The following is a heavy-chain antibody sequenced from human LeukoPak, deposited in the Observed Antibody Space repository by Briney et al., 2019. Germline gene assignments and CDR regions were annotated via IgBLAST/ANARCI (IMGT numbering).Heavy chain of an antibody. CDR3: AREGPRGNSQFDY. CDR2: IWYDGSNK. D-gene: IGHD2/OR15-2a*01. V-gene: IGHV3-33*08. CDR1: GFTFSNYG. J-gene: IGHJ4*02. Sequence: GGSLRLSCAASGFTFSNYGMHWVRQAPGKGLEWVAHIWYDGSNKYYTDSVKGRLTISRDNSKDTLFLQMNGLRAEDTAVYYCAREGPRGNSQFDYWGQGTLVTVSS.